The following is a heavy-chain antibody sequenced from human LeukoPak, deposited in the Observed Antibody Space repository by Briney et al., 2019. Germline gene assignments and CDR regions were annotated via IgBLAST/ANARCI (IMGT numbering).Heavy chain of an antibody. D-gene: IGHD3-10*01. CDR1: GGSISSYY. Sequence: SETLSLTCTVSGGSISSYYWSWIRQPPGKGLEWIGYIYYSGSTNYNPSLKSRFTISVDTSKNQFSLKMSSVTAADTAVYYCARVRGSGKYYYYYMDVWGKGTTVTISS. CDR2: IYYSGST. J-gene: IGHJ6*03. CDR3: ARVRGSGKYYYYYMDV. V-gene: IGHV4-59*01.